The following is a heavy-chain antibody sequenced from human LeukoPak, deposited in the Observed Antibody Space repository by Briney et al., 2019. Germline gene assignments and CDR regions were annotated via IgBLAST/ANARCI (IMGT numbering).Heavy chain of an antibody. CDR3: ARGAPFDY. V-gene: IGHV3-53*01. CDR2: IYSGGTT. J-gene: IGHJ4*02. CDR1: GFTVSSTY. Sequence: GGSLRLSCAASGFTVSSTYMSWVRRAPGKGLEWVSVIYSGGTTYYADSVKGRFTISRDNSKNTPYLLMNSLRAEDTAVYYCARGAPFDYWGQGTLVTVSS.